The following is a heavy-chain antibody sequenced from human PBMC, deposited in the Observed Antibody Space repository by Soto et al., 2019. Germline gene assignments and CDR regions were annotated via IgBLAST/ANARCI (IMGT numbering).Heavy chain of an antibody. CDR1: GYTFTSYD. Sequence: ASVKVSCKASGYTFTSYDINWVRQATGQGLEWMGWMNPNSGNTGYAQKFQGRVTMTRNTSISTAYMELSSLRSEDTAVYYCARDRGRRGLRYFDWLPSDFDYWGQGTLVTVSS. J-gene: IGHJ4*02. V-gene: IGHV1-8*01. D-gene: IGHD3-9*01. CDR3: ARDRGRRGLRYFDWLPSDFDY. CDR2: MNPNSGNT.